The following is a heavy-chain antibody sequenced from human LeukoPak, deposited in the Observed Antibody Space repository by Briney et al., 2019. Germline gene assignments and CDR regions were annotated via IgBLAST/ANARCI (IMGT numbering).Heavy chain of an antibody. CDR2: IKQDGSEK. D-gene: IGHD3-22*01. Sequence: GGSLRLSCAASGFTFSSYWMSWVRQAPGKGLEWVANIKQDGSEKYYVDSVKGRFTISRDNAKNSLYLQMNSLRAEDTAVYYCARDVDTSGHFSRFDPWGQGTLVTVSS. J-gene: IGHJ5*02. CDR1: GFTFSSYW. CDR3: ARDVDTSGHFSRFDP. V-gene: IGHV3-7*01.